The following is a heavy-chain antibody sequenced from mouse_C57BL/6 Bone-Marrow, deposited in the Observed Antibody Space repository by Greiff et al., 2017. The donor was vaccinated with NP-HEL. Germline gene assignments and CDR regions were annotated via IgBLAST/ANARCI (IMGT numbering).Heavy chain of an antibody. J-gene: IGHJ2*01. D-gene: IGHD3-2*02. Sequence: VQLQQSGPVLVKPGASVKMSCKASGYTFTDYYMNWVKQSHGKSLEWIGVINPYNGGTSYNQKFKGKATLTVDKSSSTAYMELNSLTSEDSAVYYCARKGDSSDYWGQGTTLTVSS. CDR1: GYTFTDYY. V-gene: IGHV1-19*01. CDR3: ARKGDSSDY. CDR2: INPYNGGT.